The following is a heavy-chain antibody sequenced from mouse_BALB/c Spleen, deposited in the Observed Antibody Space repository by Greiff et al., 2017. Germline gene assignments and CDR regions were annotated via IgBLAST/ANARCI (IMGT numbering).Heavy chain of an antibody. CDR2: IYPGNVNT. Sequence: QVQLQQSGPELVKPGASVRISCKASGYTFTSYYIHWVKQRPGQGLEWIGWIYPGNVNTKYNEKFKGKATLTADKSSSTAYMQLSSLTSEDSAVYFCATNWDKGTLDYWGQGTTLTVSS. J-gene: IGHJ2*01. CDR3: ATNWDKGTLDY. CDR1: GYTFTSYY. D-gene: IGHD4-1*01. V-gene: IGHV1S56*01.